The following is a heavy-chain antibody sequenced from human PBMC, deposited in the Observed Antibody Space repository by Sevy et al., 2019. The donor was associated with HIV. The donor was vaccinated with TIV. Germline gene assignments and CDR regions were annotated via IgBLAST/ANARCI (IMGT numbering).Heavy chain of an antibody. CDR3: ARVSYYYDSGGRPLYSFDY. V-gene: IGHV4-59*13. Sequence: SETLSLICTVSGGYISSYYWSWIRQPPGKGLEWVGYIYNNGNTKYNPSLKSRVTISVDTSKNQFSLKLTSVTAADTAVYYCARVSYYYDSGGRPLYSFDYWGQGTLVIVSS. CDR1: GGYISSYY. J-gene: IGHJ4*02. D-gene: IGHD3-22*01. CDR2: IYNNGNT.